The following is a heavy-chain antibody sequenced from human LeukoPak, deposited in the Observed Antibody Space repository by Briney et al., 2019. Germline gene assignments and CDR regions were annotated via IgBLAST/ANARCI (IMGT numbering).Heavy chain of an antibody. V-gene: IGHV3-23*01. CDR3: AKDATPYY. J-gene: IGHJ4*02. D-gene: IGHD1-26*01. CDR2: ISGSSGST. Sequence: PGGSLRLSCAASGFSFDSFAMTWVRQAPGKGLEWVSGISGSSGSTFYADSVKGRFTISRDNFKNTLHLQMSSLRAEDTAVYYCAKDATPYYWGRGTLVTVSS. CDR1: GFSFDSFA.